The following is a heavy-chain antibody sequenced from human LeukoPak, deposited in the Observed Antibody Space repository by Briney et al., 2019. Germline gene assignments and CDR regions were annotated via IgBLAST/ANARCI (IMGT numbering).Heavy chain of an antibody. CDR2: ISPSGAST. D-gene: IGHD1-1*01. CDR1: GYTFTRYY. J-gene: IGHJ4*02. CDR3: TRGGYGGPRVAFDY. Sequence: ASVKVSCKASGYTFTRYYMHWVRQAPGQGLEWMGIISPSGASTSYAQKFQGRVTMTRDTSASTVYMELSSLRSEDTAVYYCTRGGYGGPRVAFDYWGQGTLVTVSS. V-gene: IGHV1-46*01.